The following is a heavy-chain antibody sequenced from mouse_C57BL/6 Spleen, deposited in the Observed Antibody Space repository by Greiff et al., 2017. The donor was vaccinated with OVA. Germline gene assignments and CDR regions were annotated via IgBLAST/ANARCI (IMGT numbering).Heavy chain of an antibody. CDR1: GYTFTSYW. J-gene: IGHJ2*01. V-gene: IGHV1-55*01. CDR3: ARGRSDRYYFDY. Sequence: VQLQQPGAELVKPGASVKMSCKASGYTFTSYWITWVKQRPGQGLEWIGDIYPGSGSTNYNEKFKSKATLTVDTSASTAYMQLRSLTTEDSAVYYCARGRSDRYYFDYWGQGTTLTVSS. CDR2: IYPGSGST. D-gene: IGHD1-1*01.